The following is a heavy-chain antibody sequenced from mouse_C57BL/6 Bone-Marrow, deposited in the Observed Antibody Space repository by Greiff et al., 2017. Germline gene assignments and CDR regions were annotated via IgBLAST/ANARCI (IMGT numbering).Heavy chain of an antibody. V-gene: IGHV1-64*01. Sequence: VQLQQPGAELVKPGASVKLSCKASGYTFTSYWMHWVKQRPGQGLEWIGMIHPNSGSTNYNEKFKSKATLTVDKSSSTAYMQLSSLTSEDAAVYYCARAGRRRYFDVWGTGTTVTGFS. CDR2: IHPNSGST. CDR1: GYTFTSYW. D-gene: IGHD3-3*01. CDR3: ARAGRRRYFDV. J-gene: IGHJ1*03.